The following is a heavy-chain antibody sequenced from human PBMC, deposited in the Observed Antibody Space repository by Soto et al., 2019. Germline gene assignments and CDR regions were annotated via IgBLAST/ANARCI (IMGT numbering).Heavy chain of an antibody. CDR3: ARLSSSGPRGYYYGMDV. J-gene: IGHJ6*02. D-gene: IGHD6-13*01. CDR2: IYPGDSDT. CDR1: GYSFTSYW. V-gene: IGHV5-51*01. Sequence: GESLKISCKGSGYSFTSYWIGGVRQMPGKGLEWMGIIYPGDSDTRYSPSFQGQVTISADKSISTAYLQWSSLKASDTAMYYCARLSSSGPRGYYYGMDVWGQGTTVTVSS.